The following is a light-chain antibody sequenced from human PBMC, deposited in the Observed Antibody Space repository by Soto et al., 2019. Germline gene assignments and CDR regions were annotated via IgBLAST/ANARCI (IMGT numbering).Light chain of an antibody. Sequence: IVLTQYPGTLSLSPGERYTLSCRASQSVSSSYLAWYQQKPGQAPRLLIYGASSRATGIPDRFSGSGSGTDFTLTISRLEPEDFAVYYCQQYGSSPLTFGGGTKGRS. V-gene: IGKV3-20*01. CDR3: QQYGSSPLT. J-gene: IGKJ4*02. CDR2: GAS. CDR1: QSVSSSY.